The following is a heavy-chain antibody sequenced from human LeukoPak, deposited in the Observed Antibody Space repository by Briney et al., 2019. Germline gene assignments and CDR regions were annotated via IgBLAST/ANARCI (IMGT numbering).Heavy chain of an antibody. J-gene: IGHJ5*02. V-gene: IGHV3-30*04. CDR1: GFTFDTYS. D-gene: IGHD5-12*01. CDR3: ARDPSFSRGFNFVLSS. Sequence: GGSLRLSCAASGFTFDTYSFHWVRQSPGKGRDWVALISHDGRRKYYADAVKGRFTISRDDSKNTLSLQMNSLRAEDSSTYYCARDPSFSRGFNFVLSSWGQGTPVTVSS. CDR2: ISHDGRRK.